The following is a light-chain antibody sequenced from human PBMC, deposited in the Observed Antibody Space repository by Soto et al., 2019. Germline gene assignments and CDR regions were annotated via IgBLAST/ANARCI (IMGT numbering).Light chain of an antibody. V-gene: IGKV3-11*01. CDR3: QPRNNWPTIT. CDR1: QSVSSD. Sequence: IVMTHSPDSLAVSLGYRATFSSRTSQSVSSDLVWYQQKPGQAPRLLIYDAYTRATGIPDRFSGSGSETDFTLTITSLETEDFAVYYCQPRNNWPTITVGQGKRLEI. CDR2: DAY. J-gene: IGKJ5*01.